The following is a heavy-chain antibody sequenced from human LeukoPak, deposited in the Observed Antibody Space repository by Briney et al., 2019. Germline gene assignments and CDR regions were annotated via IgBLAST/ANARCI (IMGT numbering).Heavy chain of an antibody. Sequence: GGSLRLSCAASGFTVSSNYMSWVRQAPGKGLEWVSVIYSGGSTYYADSVKGRFTISRDNSKNTLYLQMNSLRAEDTAVYYCAKQWLDQYFQHWGQGTLVTVSS. CDR2: IYSGGST. J-gene: IGHJ1*01. CDR3: AKQWLDQYFQH. CDR1: GFTVSSNY. V-gene: IGHV3-53*01. D-gene: IGHD6-19*01.